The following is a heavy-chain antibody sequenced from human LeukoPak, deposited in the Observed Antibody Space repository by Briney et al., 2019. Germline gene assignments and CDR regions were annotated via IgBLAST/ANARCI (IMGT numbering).Heavy chain of an antibody. CDR2: TSYDGSNK. D-gene: IGHD4-17*01. Sequence: GGSLRLSCAASGFTFSSYAMHWVRQAPGKGLEWVAVTSYDGSNKYYADSVKGRFTISRDNSKNTLYLQMNSLRAEDTAVYYCARGSDGDYFDYWGQGTLVTVSS. J-gene: IGHJ4*02. CDR3: ARGSDGDYFDY. CDR1: GFTFSSYA. V-gene: IGHV3-30-3*01.